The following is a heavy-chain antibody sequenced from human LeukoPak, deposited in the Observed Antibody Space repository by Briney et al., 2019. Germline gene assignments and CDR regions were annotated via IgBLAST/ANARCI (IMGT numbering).Heavy chain of an antibody. Sequence: GGSLILSCAASGFTFDDYGMSWVRQAPGKGLEWVSGINWNGGSTGYADSVKGRFTISRDNAKNSLYLRMNSLRAEDTALYYCARDDGWNARGKGPDYWGQGTLVTVSS. CDR1: GFTFDDYG. V-gene: IGHV3-20*04. CDR3: ARDDGWNARGKGPDY. J-gene: IGHJ4*02. D-gene: IGHD1-1*01. CDR2: INWNGGST.